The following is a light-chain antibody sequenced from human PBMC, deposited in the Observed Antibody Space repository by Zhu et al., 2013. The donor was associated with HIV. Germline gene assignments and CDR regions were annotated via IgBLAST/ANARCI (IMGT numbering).Light chain of an antibody. J-gene: IGKJ3*01. CDR1: QTVTRSS. CDR3: QQYGASPFT. CDR2: GTS. V-gene: IGKV3-20*01. Sequence: DIVLTQSPGSLSLSPGQTATLSCRASQTVTRSSLAWYQQRPGQAPRLLIHGTSSRATGIPDRFSGSGSGRDFTLTITRLEPDDFAVYFCQQYGASPFTFGPGTRVDF.